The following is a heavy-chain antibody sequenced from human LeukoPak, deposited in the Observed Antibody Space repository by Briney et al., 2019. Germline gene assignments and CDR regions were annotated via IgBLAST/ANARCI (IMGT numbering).Heavy chain of an antibody. V-gene: IGHV3-7*01. CDR1: GFSFSAYW. J-gene: IGHJ4*02. Sequence: GGSLRLSCSASGFSFSAYWMSWVRQAPGKGLEWVANIKQDGSEEHYVDSVKGRFTISRGNAKNSLYLQMNSLRAEDTAVYYCARDTPGEESHWGQGTLVTVSS. CDR3: ARDTPGEESH. D-gene: IGHD2-2*01. CDR2: IKQDGSEE.